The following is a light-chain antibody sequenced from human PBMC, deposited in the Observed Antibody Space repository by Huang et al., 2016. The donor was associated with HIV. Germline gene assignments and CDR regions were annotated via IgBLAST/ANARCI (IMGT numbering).Light chain of an antibody. CDR3: MQALQTPRT. CDR2: LGS. V-gene: IGKV2-28*01. CDR1: QSLLHTNGYYY. J-gene: IGKJ5*01. Sequence: IVMTQSPLSLPVTPGEPASISCRSSQSLLHTNGYYYVDWYLQKPGQSPQLLIYLGSNRASGVPDRFSGGGSVIEFTLKISSVEAEDVGIYYCMQALQTPRTFGQGTRLEIK.